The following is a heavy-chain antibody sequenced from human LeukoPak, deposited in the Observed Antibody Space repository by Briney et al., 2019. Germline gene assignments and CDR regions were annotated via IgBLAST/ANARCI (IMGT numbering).Heavy chain of an antibody. CDR2: ISSSSSYI. CDR3: ARFSRVGATTDYFDY. CDR1: GFTFSSQS. J-gene: IGHJ4*02. V-gene: IGHV3-21*01. D-gene: IGHD1-26*01. Sequence: GGSLRLSCAASGFTFSSQSMNWVRQAPGKGLEWVSSISSSSSYIYYADSVKGRFTISRDNAKNSLYLQMNSLRAEDTAVYYCARFSRVGATTDYFDYWGQGTLVTVSS.